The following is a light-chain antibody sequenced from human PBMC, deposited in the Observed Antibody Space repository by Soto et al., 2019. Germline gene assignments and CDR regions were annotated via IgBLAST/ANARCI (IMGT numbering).Light chain of an antibody. J-gene: IGKJ5*01. CDR1: QDISNY. CDR2: DAS. V-gene: IGKV1-33*01. Sequence: IQSTQFPSTLSAFVGDRVTITCQASQDISNYLNWYQQRTGTAPTILIYDASNLETGVPSRFSGSGSGADFTFTISSLQPEDIETYYCQQYDNVPITFGQGTRLEIK. CDR3: QQYDNVPIT.